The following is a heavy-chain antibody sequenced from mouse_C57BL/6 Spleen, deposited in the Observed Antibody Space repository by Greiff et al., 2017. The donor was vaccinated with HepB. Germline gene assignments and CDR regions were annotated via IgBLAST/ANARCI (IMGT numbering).Heavy chain of an antibody. V-gene: IGHV14-2*01. CDR3: APYSNYEYFDV. CDR2: IDPGDGET. CDR1: GFNFTGYY. J-gene: IGHJ1*03. D-gene: IGHD2-5*01. Sequence: VQLKQSGAELVKPGASVKLSCTASGFNFTGYYMHWVQQRTEQGLEWLGSIDPGDGETKYAPKFPGKATITADTSSNTAYLQLSSLTSDDTAVYYCAPYSNYEYFDVWGTVTTVTVSS.